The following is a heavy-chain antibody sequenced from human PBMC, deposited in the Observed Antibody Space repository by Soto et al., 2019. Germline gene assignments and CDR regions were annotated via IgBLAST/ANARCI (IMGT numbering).Heavy chain of an antibody. CDR1: GFTFSSYA. Sequence: EVQLLESGGGLVQPGGSLRLSCAASGFTFSSYAMSWVRQAPGKGLEWVSAISGSGGSTYYADSVKGRFTISRDNSKNTLYLQMNSLRAEVTAVYYCAKSRGSTPRLGGYWGQGTLVTVSS. CDR2: ISGSGGST. J-gene: IGHJ4*02. CDR3: AKSRGSTPRLGGY. D-gene: IGHD5-12*01. V-gene: IGHV3-23*01.